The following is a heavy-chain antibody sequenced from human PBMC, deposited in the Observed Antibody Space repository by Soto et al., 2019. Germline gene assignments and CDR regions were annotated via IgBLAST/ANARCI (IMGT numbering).Heavy chain of an antibody. D-gene: IGHD2-2*01. CDR3: ARVVILVPTASTHYYYHMDV. J-gene: IGHJ6*02. V-gene: IGHV1-69*01. CDR1: GGTFSNYA. CDR2: IIPIVGTG. Sequence: QVQLVQSGAEVRKPGSSVTVSCKASGGTFSNYAISWVRQAPGQGLEWMGGIIPIVGTGSDAQKFQGRVTITADEPTTTAYMELSSLRFDDTAVYYCARVVILVPTASTHYYYHMDVWGPGTTVTVSS.